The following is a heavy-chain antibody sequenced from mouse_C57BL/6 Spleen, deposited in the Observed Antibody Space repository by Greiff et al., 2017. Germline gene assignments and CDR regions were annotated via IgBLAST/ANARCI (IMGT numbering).Heavy chain of an antibody. CDR2: ISSGSSTI. J-gene: IGHJ2*01. Sequence: EVQRVESGGGLVKPGGSLTLSCAASGFTFSDYGMHWVRQAPEKGLEWVAYISSGSSTIYYAATVKGRITISRDNAKNTLFLQMTSLRSKDTAMYYCARAKATLDYWGQGTTLTVSS. CDR1: GFTFSDYG. V-gene: IGHV5-17*01. D-gene: IGHD6-1*01. CDR3: ARAKATLDY.